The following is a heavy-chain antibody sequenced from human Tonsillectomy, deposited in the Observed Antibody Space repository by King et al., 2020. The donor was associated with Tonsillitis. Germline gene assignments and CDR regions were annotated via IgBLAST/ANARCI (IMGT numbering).Heavy chain of an antibody. V-gene: IGHV3-21*01. CDR1: GFTFSSYS. J-gene: IGHJ4*02. Sequence: VQLVESGGGLVKPGGSLRLSCAASGFTFSSYSMNWVRQAPGKGLEWVSSISSGSSYIYYADSLKGRFTISRDNAKNSLYLQMNILRVEDTAVYFCARGDTSGYYYFDYWGQGTLVTVSS. CDR2: ISSGSSYI. D-gene: IGHD3-22*01. CDR3: ARGDTSGYYYFDY.